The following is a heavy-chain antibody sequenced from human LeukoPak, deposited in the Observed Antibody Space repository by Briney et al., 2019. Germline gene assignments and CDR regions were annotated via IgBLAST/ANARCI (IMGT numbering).Heavy chain of an antibody. CDR1: GFTFSSYG. V-gene: IGHV3-30*18. CDR3: AKFQGIVVVTSSMIDAFDI. J-gene: IGHJ3*02. CDR2: ISYDGSNK. D-gene: IGHD2-21*02. Sequence: PGRSLRLSCAASGFTFSSYGMHWVRQAPGKGLEWVAVISYDGSNKYYADSVKGRFTISRDNSKNTLYLQMNSPRAEDTAVYYCAKFQGIVVVTSSMIDAFDIWGQGTMVTVSS.